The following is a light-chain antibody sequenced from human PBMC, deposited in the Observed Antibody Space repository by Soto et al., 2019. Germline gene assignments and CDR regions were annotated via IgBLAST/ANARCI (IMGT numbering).Light chain of an antibody. J-gene: IGLJ1*01. CDR3: QSYDSSLSGYV. V-gene: IGLV1-40*01. CDR1: NSNIGAGYD. Sequence: QSVLTQPPSVSGAPGQRVTISCTGSNSNIGAGYDVQWYQQLPGTAPKLPIYANSNRPSGVPDRLSGSKSGTSASLAITGLQAEDEADYYCQSYDSSLSGYVFGTGTKVTVL. CDR2: ANS.